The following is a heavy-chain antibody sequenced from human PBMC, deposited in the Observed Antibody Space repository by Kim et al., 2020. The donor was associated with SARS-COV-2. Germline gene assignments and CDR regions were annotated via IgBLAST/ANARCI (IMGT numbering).Heavy chain of an antibody. D-gene: IGHD5-12*01. CDR3: ARAPIVATLFGYYCYGMDV. CDR1: GGTFSSYA. V-gene: IGHV1-69*13. CDR2: IIPIFGTA. Sequence: SVKVSCKASGGTFSSYAISWVRQAPGQGLEWMGGIIPIFGTANYAQKFQGRVTITADESTSTAYMELSSLRSEDTAVYYCARAPIVATLFGYYCYGMDVWGQGTTVTVSS. J-gene: IGHJ6*02.